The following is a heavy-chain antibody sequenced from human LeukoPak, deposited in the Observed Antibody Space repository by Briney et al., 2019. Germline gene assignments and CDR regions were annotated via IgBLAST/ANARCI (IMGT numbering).Heavy chain of an antibody. J-gene: IGHJ4*02. Sequence: GGSLRLSCAASGFTFSSYAMHWVRQAPGKGLEWVAFIRYDGTSKYYADSARGRFTISRDNSKNTLYLQMNSLRAEDTAVYYCAKCPQQLIDYWGQGTLVTVSS. CDR3: AKCPQQLIDY. D-gene: IGHD6-13*01. V-gene: IGHV3-30*02. CDR2: IRYDGTSK. CDR1: GFTFSSYA.